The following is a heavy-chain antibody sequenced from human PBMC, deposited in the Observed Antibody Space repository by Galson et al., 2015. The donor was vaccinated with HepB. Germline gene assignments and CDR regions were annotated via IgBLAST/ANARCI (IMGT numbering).Heavy chain of an antibody. J-gene: IGHJ4*02. V-gene: IGHV3-23*01. Sequence: SLRLSCAASGFTFSTYATTWVRQAPGRGLEWVSAISGDGDSTYYADSVNGRFTISRDNSKNTLYLQMNSLRGEDTALYFCARLMSQYITGGSAFDYWGQGTLVTVSS. D-gene: IGHD1-20*01. CDR1: GFTFSTYA. CDR3: ARLMSQYITGGSAFDY. CDR2: ISGDGDST.